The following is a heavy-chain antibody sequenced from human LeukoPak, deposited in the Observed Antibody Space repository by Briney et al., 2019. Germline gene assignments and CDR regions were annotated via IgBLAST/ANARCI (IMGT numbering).Heavy chain of an antibody. D-gene: IGHD3-10*02. J-gene: IGHJ5*02. Sequence: SETLSLTCTVSGGSISSSSYYWGWIRQPPGKGLEWIGSIYYSGSTYYNPSLKSRVTISVDTSKNQFSLKLSSVTAADTAVYYCAREITIFFRWFDPWGQGTLVTVSS. CDR3: AREITIFFRWFDP. V-gene: IGHV4-39*02. CDR2: IYYSGST. CDR1: GGSISSSSYY.